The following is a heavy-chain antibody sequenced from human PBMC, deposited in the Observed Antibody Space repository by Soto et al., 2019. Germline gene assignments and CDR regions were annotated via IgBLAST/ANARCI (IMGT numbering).Heavy chain of an antibody. J-gene: IGHJ6*02. CDR3: AREVLRYFDWFTYGMDV. Sequence: PGGSLRLSCAASGFTFSSYGMHWVRQAPGKGLEWVAVIWYDGSNKYYADSVKGRFTISRDNSKNTLYLQMNSLRAEDTAVYYCAREVLRYFDWFTYGMDVWGQGTTVTVSS. CDR2: IWYDGSNK. V-gene: IGHV3-33*01. CDR1: GFTFSSYG. D-gene: IGHD3-9*01.